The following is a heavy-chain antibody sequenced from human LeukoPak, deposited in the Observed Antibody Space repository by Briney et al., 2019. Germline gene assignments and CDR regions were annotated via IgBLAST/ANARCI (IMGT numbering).Heavy chain of an antibody. CDR3: ANLPLYDSSGPEDY. D-gene: IGHD3-22*01. V-gene: IGHV4-39*01. CDR1: GGSISSSSYY. CDR2: IYYSGST. Sequence: SSETLSLTCTVSGGSISSSSYYWGWLRQPPGKGLEWIGSIYYSGSTYYNPSLKSRATISVDTSKNQFSLKLSSVTAADTAVYYCANLPLYDSSGPEDYWGQGTLVTVSS. J-gene: IGHJ4*02.